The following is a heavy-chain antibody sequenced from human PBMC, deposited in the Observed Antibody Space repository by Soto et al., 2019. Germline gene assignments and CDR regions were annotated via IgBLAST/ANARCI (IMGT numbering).Heavy chain of an antibody. D-gene: IGHD2-15*01. V-gene: IGHV4-39*01. CDR2: PSYRATA. CDR3: ARHLVVATTTYNWFDV. J-gene: IGHJ5*02. Sequence: SETLSLTCTVSGDSISRSDYYWGWIRHLPGKGLEWMGGPSYRATAYYNPSPRSRVTMFIDSSKNHFSLKLTSVTAADTAVYYCARHLVVATTTYNWFDVWGQGALVTVSS. CDR1: GDSISRSDYY.